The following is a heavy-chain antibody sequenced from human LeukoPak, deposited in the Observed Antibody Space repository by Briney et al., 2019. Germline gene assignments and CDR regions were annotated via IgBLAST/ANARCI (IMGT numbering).Heavy chain of an antibody. D-gene: IGHD2-21*01. CDR3: ARDGGGYCGGD. J-gene: IGHJ4*02. CDR2: ISRTGSTT. CDR1: GFTFSNYF. V-gene: IGHV3-64*01. Sequence: PGGSLRLSCAASGFTFSNYFMHWVRQAPGKGLEYFSAISRTGSTTYYTNSVKGRFTISRDNSKNTLYLQLNSLRAEDTAVYYCARDGGGYCGGDWGQGTLVTVSS.